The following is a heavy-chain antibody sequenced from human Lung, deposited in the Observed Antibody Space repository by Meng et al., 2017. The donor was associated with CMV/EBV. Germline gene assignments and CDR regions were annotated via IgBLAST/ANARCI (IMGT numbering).Heavy chain of an antibody. CDR2: IYSGGTT. CDR1: GFAFNTFT. D-gene: IGHD3-10*01. V-gene: IGHV3-53*01. Sequence: GGSXRLXCAASGFAFNTFTMYWVRQAPGKGLEWVSLIYSGGTTYYADSVKGRFTISRDNSKNTLYLQMNSLRAEDTAVYYCTRVFGSGSQRYGGYYGMDVXGQGXTVTVSS. J-gene: IGHJ6*02. CDR3: TRVFGSGSQRYGGYYGMDV.